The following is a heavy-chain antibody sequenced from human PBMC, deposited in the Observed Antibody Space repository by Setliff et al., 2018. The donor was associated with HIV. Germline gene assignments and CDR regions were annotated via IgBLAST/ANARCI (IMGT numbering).Heavy chain of an antibody. CDR1: GDSISDYY. V-gene: IGHV4-59*08. D-gene: IGHD1-7*01. CDR3: ARKGNWNYPYDY. Sequence: SETLSLTCTVSGDSISDYYSSWIRQSPGKGLEWLGYVVYGGVSNYNPSLKSRVSISSDTSKNLFSLSLTSVTAADTAVYYCARKGNWNYPYDYWGQGTLVTVSS. J-gene: IGHJ4*02. CDR2: VVYGGVS.